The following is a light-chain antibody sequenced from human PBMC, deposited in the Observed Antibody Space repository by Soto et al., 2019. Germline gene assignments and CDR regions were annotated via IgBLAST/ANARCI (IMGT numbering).Light chain of an antibody. CDR3: KHYGNSPWT. CDR1: QNVGSSY. J-gene: IGKJ1*01. V-gene: IGKV3-20*01. CDR2: GTS. Sequence: EIILTQSPGTLSLSPGERATLSCRASQNVGSSYLAWYQQKRGQAPRLLIYGTSGRATGIPHRFSASGSGTDFTLTITRLEPEDLAVYYGKHYGNSPWTFGQGTKVEIK.